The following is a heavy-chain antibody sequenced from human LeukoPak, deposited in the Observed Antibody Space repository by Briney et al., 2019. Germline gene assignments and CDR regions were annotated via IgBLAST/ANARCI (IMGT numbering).Heavy chain of an antibody. CDR1: GDSISSGAYS. D-gene: IGHD3-10*01. CDR3: ARELWFANAPGSWLNP. Sequence: SQTLSLTCVVSGDSISSGAYSWSWIRQPPGKGLEWIGYIFHTGSTFYNPSLKSRLTISVDNSKTQFSLRLSSVTAADTAVYYCARELWFANAPGSWLNPWGQGPLVPVSS. CDR2: IFHTGST. V-gene: IGHV4-30-2*01. J-gene: IGHJ5*02.